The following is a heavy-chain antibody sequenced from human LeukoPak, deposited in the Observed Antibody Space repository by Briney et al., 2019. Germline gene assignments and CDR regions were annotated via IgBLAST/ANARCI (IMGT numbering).Heavy chain of an antibody. CDR1: GGSISSSSYY. CDR3: ARSPLTGYYNFDAFDI. J-gene: IGHJ3*02. Sequence: SETLSLTCTVSGGSISSSSYYWGWIRQPPGKGLEWIGSIYYSGSTYYNPSLKSRVTISVDPSKNQFSLKLSSVTAADTAVYYCARSPLTGYYNFDAFDIWGQGTMVTVSS. D-gene: IGHD3-9*01. CDR2: IYYSGST. V-gene: IGHV4-39*01.